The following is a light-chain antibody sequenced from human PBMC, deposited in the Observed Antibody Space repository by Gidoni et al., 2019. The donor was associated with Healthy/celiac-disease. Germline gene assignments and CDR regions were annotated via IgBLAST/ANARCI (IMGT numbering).Light chain of an antibody. J-gene: IGKJ1*01. CDR3: QHCNNWPPT. Sequence: IDMTSSPATLSVCPGERATLSCRASQSVSSNLAWYQQKPGQAPRLLIYGASTRATGIPARFSGSGSGTECTLTISSLQSEDFAVYYCQHCNNWPPTFGQGTKVEIK. V-gene: IGKV3-15*01. CDR1: QSVSSN. CDR2: GAS.